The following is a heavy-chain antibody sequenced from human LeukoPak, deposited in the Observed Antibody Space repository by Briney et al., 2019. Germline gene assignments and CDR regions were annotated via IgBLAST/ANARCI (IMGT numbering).Heavy chain of an antibody. CDR1: GGSISSGSYY. D-gene: IGHD2-15*01. V-gene: IGHV4-61*02. J-gene: IGHJ6*03. CDR3: AREGRYCGGGRCSYMDV. Sequence: SQTLSLTCTVSGGSISSGSYYWSWIRQPAGKGLEWIGRIYTSGSTNYNPSLKSRVTISVDTSKNQFSLKLSSVTAADTAVYYCAREGRYCGGGRCSYMDVWGKGTTVTVSS. CDR2: IYTSGST.